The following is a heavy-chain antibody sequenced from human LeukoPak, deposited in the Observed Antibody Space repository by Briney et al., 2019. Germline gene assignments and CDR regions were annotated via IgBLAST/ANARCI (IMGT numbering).Heavy chain of an antibody. CDR3: AKMGVGGVGTYYYYRDV. V-gene: IGHV3-21*01. Sequence: GGSLRLSCAASVFDFRGYSMSWGRQAPGKRLEWGSSISMASSYMDYADSVRGRFHISRDNVKDALYLQMNSLRAEDTAVYYCAKMGVGGVGTYYYYRDVWGKGTTVTVSS. D-gene: IGHD1-26*01. CDR2: ISMASSYM. J-gene: IGHJ6*03. CDR1: VFDFRGYS.